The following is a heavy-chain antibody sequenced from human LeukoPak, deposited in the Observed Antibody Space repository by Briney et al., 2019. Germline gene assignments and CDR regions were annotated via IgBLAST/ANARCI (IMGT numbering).Heavy chain of an antibody. CDR3: ARDPSPTSGYCSGGSCYPGAY. CDR2: IWYDGTKK. CDR1: GFTFSSYA. Sequence: GGSLRPSCAASGFTFSSYAMHWVRQAPGKGLEWVAVIWYDGTKKYYADSVKGRFTISRDNSKNTLYLQMNSLRAEDTAVYYCARDPSPTSGYCSGGSCYPGAYWGQGTLVTVSS. J-gene: IGHJ4*02. D-gene: IGHD2-15*01. V-gene: IGHV3-33*01.